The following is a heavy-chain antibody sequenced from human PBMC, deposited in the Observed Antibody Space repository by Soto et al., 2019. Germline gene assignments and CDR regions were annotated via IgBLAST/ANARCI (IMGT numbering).Heavy chain of an antibody. CDR3: AREGHRSCGYSYGLAWVGYFDL. V-gene: IGHV4-30-4*01. CDR1: GGSISSGDYY. CDR2: IYYSVST. Sequence: QVQLQESGPGLVKPSQTLSLTCTVSGGSISSGDYYWSWIRQPPGKGLEWIGYIYYSVSTYYNPSLKSRVSISVDTSKNQISLKLSAVTAADTAVYYCAREGHRSCGYSYGLAWVGYFDLWGRGTLVTVSS. D-gene: IGHD5-18*01. J-gene: IGHJ2*01.